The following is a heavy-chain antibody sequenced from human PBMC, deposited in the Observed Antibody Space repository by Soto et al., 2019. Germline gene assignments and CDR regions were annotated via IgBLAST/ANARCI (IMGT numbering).Heavy chain of an antibody. V-gene: IGHV1-8*01. J-gene: IGHJ6*02. Sequence: GASVKVSCKASGYTFTSYDINWVRQATGQGLEWMGWMNPNSGNTDYAQKFQGRVTMTRNTSTSTAYMELSSLKSEDTAVYYCAAGLRKQTTDYYYGMDVWGQGTTVTVSS. CDR3: AAGLRKQTTDYYYGMDV. D-gene: IGHD4-17*01. CDR2: MNPNSGNT. CDR1: GYTFTSYD.